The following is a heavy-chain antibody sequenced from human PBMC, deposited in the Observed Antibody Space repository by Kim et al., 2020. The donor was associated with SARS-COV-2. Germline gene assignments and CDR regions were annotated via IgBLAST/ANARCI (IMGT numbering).Heavy chain of an antibody. CDR2: TT. Sequence: TTYPNPSPKSRVTISVDTSQNQFSLKLSSVTAADTAVYYCARAHTAAIDYWGQGTLVIVSS. CDR3: ARAHTAAIDY. J-gene: IGHJ4*02. D-gene: IGHD5-18*01. V-gene: IGHV4-30-2*04.